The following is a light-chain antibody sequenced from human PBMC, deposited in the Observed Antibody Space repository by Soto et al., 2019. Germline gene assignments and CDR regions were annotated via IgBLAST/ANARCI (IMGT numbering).Light chain of an antibody. J-gene: IGKJ5*01. V-gene: IGKV3-20*01. CDR1: QSISSSF. CDR2: GAS. CDR3: QQYDNSPIT. Sequence: EIILTQSPDTLSVSPGERVTLSCRASQSISSSFLAWYQQKPGQAPRLLIYGASSRATGIPDRFSGTGSETDFTLTISRLEPEDFAVYYCQQYDNSPITFGQGTRLEIK.